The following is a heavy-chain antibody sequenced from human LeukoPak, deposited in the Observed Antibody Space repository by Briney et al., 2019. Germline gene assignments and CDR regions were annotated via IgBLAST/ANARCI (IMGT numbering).Heavy chain of an antibody. CDR3: ARVDAVMAYYFDL. CDR1: GFTVSTNC. CDR2: IYNGGTT. J-gene: IGHJ4*02. V-gene: IGHV3-53*04. D-gene: IGHD5-18*01. Sequence: GGTLRLSCAASGFTVSTNCMTWVRQAAGKGLEWGSTIYNGGTTYYADSVMRRFIISRHNSRNTLYLQMNSMRAEDTAVYYCARVDAVMAYYFDLWGQGTLVTVFS.